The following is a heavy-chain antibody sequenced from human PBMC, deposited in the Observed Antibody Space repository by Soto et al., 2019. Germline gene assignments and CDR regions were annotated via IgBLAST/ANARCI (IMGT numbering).Heavy chain of an antibody. CDR2: SGYGGGAT. Sequence: EVQLLESGGGLVQPGGSLRLSCAASGFIFSNYNMTWVRLAPGKGLQWVSTSGYGGGATYYADSVRGRFTISRDNSRNTVYLQMNSLRVEDTAIYYCAKDRPKGDPSDDASEIWGQGTMVTVSS. V-gene: IGHV3-23*01. CDR1: GFIFSNYN. D-gene: IGHD2-21*02. J-gene: IGHJ3*02. CDR3: AKDRPKGDPSDDASEI.